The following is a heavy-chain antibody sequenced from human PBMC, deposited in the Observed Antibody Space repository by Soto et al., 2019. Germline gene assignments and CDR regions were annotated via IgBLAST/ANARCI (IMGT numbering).Heavy chain of an antibody. D-gene: IGHD6-6*01. CDR1: GGSISDFY. V-gene: IGHV4-59*01. CDR3: VRVGGLAARTFDY. Sequence: SETLSLTCTVSGGSISDFYWSWIRQPPGKGLEWIGYIYYSGSTNYNPSLKSRVTISVDTSKNQFSLNLRSMSPADTAIYYCVRVGGLAARTFDYWGPGTLVTVS. J-gene: IGHJ4*02. CDR2: IYYSGST.